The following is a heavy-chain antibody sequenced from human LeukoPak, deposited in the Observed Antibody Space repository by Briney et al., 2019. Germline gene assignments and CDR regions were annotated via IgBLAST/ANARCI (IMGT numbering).Heavy chain of an antibody. V-gene: IGHV3-23*01. CDR2: ISGSGRST. J-gene: IGHJ4*02. CDR3: AKDGTSSFDY. Sequence: GGSLRLSCAASVFSYTSYAMHWVRHAPGKGLEWVTSISGSGRSTNYADSVKGRFTISRDNFQNTLYLQMNSLRVEDTAVYYCAKDGTSSFDYWGQGTLVTVSS. CDR1: VFSYTSYA. D-gene: IGHD6-6*01.